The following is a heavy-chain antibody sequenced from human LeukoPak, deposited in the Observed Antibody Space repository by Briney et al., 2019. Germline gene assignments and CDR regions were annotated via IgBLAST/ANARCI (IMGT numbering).Heavy chain of an antibody. V-gene: IGHV3-23*01. D-gene: IGHD1-14*01. Sequence: GGSLRLSCAASGFTISDYGLVWVRQAPGKGLEWVSGSRSGGANNLYADAVEGRFILSRDNSKDTLYQQMNSLRGDDTAVYYCGRNPDCDYLGAFEFWGQGTTVIVSS. CDR2: SRSGGANN. CDR3: GRNPDCDYLGAFEF. J-gene: IGHJ3*01. CDR1: GFTISDYG.